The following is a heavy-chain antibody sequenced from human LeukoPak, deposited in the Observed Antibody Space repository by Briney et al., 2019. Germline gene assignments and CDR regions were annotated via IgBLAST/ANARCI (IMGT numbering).Heavy chain of an antibody. D-gene: IGHD5-24*01. Sequence: GGSLRLSCAASGFTFSGYWMSWVRQAPGKGLEWVSAISGSGGSTYYADSVKGRFTISRDNSKNTLYLQMNSLRAEDTAVYYCAKDPYRFGMATTFDYWGQGTLVTVSS. CDR3: AKDPYRFGMATTFDY. CDR1: GFTFSGYW. CDR2: ISGSGGST. J-gene: IGHJ4*02. V-gene: IGHV3-23*01.